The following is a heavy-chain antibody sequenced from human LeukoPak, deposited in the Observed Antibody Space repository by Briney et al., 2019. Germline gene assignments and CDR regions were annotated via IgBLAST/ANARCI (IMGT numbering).Heavy chain of an antibody. J-gene: IGHJ6*03. CDR2: ISGSGGST. V-gene: IGHV3-23*01. Sequence: GGSLRLSCAASGFTFSSYAMSWVRQAPGKGLEWVSAISGSGGSTYYADSVKGRFTISRDNSKNTLYLQMNSLRAEDTAVYYCATSPRDIVVVPAAILWSFNYYYYMDVWGKGTTVTVSS. CDR1: GFTFSSYA. D-gene: IGHD2-2*02. CDR3: ATSPRDIVVVPAAILWSFNYYYYMDV.